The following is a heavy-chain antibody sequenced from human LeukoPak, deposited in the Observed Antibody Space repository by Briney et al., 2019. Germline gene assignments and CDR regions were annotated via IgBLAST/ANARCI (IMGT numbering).Heavy chain of an antibody. D-gene: IGHD3-9*01. CDR1: GYTFTSYA. CDR3: ARAHLITTGVILTGYEPAFDY. J-gene: IGHJ4*02. V-gene: IGHV1-3*01. CDR2: INAGNGNT. Sequence: ASVKVSCKASGYTFTSYAMHWVRQAPGQRLEWMGWINAGNGNTKYSQKFQGRVTITRDTSASTAYMELSSLRSEDTAVYYCARAHLITTGVILTGYEPAFDYWGQGTLVTVSS.